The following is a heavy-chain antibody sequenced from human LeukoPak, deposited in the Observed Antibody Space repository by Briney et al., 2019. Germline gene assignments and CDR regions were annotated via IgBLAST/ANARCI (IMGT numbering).Heavy chain of an antibody. CDR1: GGSISSGGFY. CDR2: IYHSGST. J-gene: IGHJ3*02. CDR3: ARDLSSSSWYWGGAYDI. V-gene: IGHV4-30-2*01. Sequence: PSQTLSLTCTVSGGSISSGGFYWSWIRQPPGKGLEWIGYIYHSGSTYYNPSLKSRVTISVDTSKNQFSLKLSSVTAADTAVYYCARDLSSSSWYWGGAYDIWGQGTMVTVSS. D-gene: IGHD6-13*01.